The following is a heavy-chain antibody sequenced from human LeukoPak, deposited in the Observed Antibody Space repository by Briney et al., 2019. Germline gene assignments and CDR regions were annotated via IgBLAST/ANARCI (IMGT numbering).Heavy chain of an antibody. CDR3: ARGFPYCSGGSCYDAFDI. CDR1: GGSFSGYY. CDR2: INHSGST. Sequence: SETLSLTCAVYGGSFSGYYWSWIRQPPGKGLEWIGEINHSGSTNYNPSLKSRVTISVDTSKNQFSLKLSSVTAADTAVYYCARGFPYCSGGSCYDAFDIWGQGTMVTVSS. J-gene: IGHJ3*02. V-gene: IGHV4-34*01. D-gene: IGHD2-15*01.